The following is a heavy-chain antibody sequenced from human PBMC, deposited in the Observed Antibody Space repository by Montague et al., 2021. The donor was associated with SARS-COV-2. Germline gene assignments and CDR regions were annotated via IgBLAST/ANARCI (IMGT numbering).Heavy chain of an antibody. D-gene: IGHD4-11*01. J-gene: IGHJ4*02. V-gene: IGHV4-39*01. CDR1: GGAISSSSFD. CDR3: ARHASFRDNYSRYPFYVDF. CDR2: IYYRGSA. Sequence: SETLSLTCTVSGGAISSSSFDWGWVRQPPGKGLEWIATIYYRGSAYYNPSLKSRVFISIDTSKNKFSLPLTSVTAADTAVYYCARHASFRDNYSRYPFYVDFWGQGTLVTVSS.